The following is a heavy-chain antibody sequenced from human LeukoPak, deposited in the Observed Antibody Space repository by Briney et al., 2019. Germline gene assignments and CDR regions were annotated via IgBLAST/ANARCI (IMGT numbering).Heavy chain of an antibody. Sequence: SETLSLTCTVSGYSISSGYYWGWIRQPPGKGLEWIGSMYHTGSTYYNPSLKSRVTISVDTSKNQFSLKLSSVTAADTAVYYCARVPGPNWFDPWGQGTLVTVSS. CDR1: GYSISSGYY. J-gene: IGHJ5*02. CDR3: ARVPGPNWFDP. V-gene: IGHV4-38-2*02. CDR2: MYHTGST.